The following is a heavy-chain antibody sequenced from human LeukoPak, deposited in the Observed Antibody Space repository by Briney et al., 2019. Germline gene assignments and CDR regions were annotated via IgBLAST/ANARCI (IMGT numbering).Heavy chain of an antibody. D-gene: IGHD3-22*01. CDR2: IDPHSGGT. Sequence: GASVKVSCKASGYTFLDYYIHWVRQAPGKGLEWMGCIDPHSGGTKYAQKLQGRVTMTRDTSISTAYMELTRLISDDTAMFYCAREYYDSSGTKYAFDIWGQGTMVTVSS. V-gene: IGHV1-2*02. J-gene: IGHJ3*02. CDR1: GYTFLDYY. CDR3: AREYYDSSGTKYAFDI.